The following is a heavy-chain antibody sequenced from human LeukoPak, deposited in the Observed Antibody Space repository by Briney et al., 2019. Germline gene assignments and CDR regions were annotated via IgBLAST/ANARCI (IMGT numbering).Heavy chain of an antibody. D-gene: IGHD5-12*01. V-gene: IGHV4-34*01. CDR1: GGSFSGYY. Sequence: SETLSLTCAVYGGSFSGYYWSWIRQPPGKGLGWIGEINHSGSTNYNPSLKSRVTISVDTSKNQFSLKLSSVTAADTAVYYCARLVATTYYYHYGMDVWGQGTTVTVSS. CDR3: ARLVATTYYYHYGMDV. J-gene: IGHJ6*02. CDR2: INHSGST.